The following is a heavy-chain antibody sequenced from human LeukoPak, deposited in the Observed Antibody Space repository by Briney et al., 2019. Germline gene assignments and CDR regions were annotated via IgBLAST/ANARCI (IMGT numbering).Heavy chain of an antibody. CDR1: GFTFSSYE. CDR2: ISSSGSTI. Sequence: PGGSLRLSCAASGFTFSSYEMNWVRQAPGKGLEWVSYISSSGSTIYYADSVKGRFTISRDNAKNSLYLQMNSLRAEDTAVYYCARVGPQDYYGSGSYLGPYDYWGQGTLVTVSS. J-gene: IGHJ4*02. D-gene: IGHD3-10*01. CDR3: ARVGPQDYYGSGSYLGPYDY. V-gene: IGHV3-48*03.